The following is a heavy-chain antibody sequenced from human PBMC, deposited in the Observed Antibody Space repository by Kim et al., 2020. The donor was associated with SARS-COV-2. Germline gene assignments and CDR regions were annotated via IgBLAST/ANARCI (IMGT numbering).Heavy chain of an antibody. V-gene: IGHV3-30*18. J-gene: IGHJ4*02. CDR2: ISYDGSSK. CDR1: EFTFSNYV. CDR3: AKVYNIVTGYYDASPFHY. D-gene: IGHD3-9*01. Sequence: GGSLRLSCVASEFTFSNYVMHWVRQAPGKGLEWVAVISYDGSSKSYADSVKGRFTISRDNSKNTLYLQMNRLRTEDTAVYYCAKVYNIVTGYYDASPFHYWGQGTLVSVSS.